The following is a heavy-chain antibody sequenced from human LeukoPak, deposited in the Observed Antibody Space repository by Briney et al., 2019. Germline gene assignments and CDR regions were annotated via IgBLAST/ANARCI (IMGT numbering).Heavy chain of an antibody. CDR1: GFTFNNAW. D-gene: IGHD3-3*01. J-gene: IGHJ4*02. CDR2: VKHKADGGTT. V-gene: IGHV3-15*01. Sequence: GGSLSLSCVASGFTFNNAWMSWLRQAPRKGLEWVGRVKHKADGGTTDYGPPVKGRFTISRDDSKNTLYLQMNSLKNEDTAVYYSATYSYDFWSCCEGSYFDHWGQGTLVTVSS. CDR3: ATYSYDFWSCCEGSYFDH.